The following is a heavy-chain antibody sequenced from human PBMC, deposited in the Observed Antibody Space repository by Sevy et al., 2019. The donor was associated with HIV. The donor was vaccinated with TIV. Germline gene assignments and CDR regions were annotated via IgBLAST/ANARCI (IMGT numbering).Heavy chain of an antibody. CDR1: GASVIYGNYF. CDR2: ISNIGST. Sequence: SQTLSLTCTVSGASVIYGNYFWTWLRQPPGKGLEWFGYISNIGSTNYKPSLKSRFTISIDMTKNQLSLRLNSVTATDTAVYYCVRDRIAAAGGYFDYWGQGALVTVSS. D-gene: IGHD6-13*01. V-gene: IGHV4-61*01. CDR3: VRDRIAAAGGYFDY. J-gene: IGHJ4*02.